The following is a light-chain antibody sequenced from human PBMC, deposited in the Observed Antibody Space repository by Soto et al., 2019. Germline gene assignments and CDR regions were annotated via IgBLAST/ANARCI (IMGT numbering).Light chain of an antibody. CDR2: EGS. J-gene: IGLJ2*01. CDR1: SSVVGSYNL. Sequence: QSALTQPASVSGSPGQSITISCTGTSSVVGSYNLVSWYQQHPGKAPKLMIYEGSKRPSGVSNRFSGSKSGNTASLTISGLQAEDEADYYCCSYAGSRTLVFGGGTKVTVL. CDR3: CSYAGSRTLV. V-gene: IGLV2-23*01.